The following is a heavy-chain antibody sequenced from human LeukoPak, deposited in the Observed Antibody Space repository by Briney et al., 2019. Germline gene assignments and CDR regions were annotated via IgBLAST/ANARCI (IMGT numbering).Heavy chain of an antibody. D-gene: IGHD3-9*01. CDR1: GFTFSSYA. CDR2: ISGSGGST. Sequence: AGGSLRLSCAASGFTFSSYAMSWVRQAPGKGLEWVSAISGSGGSTYYADSVKGRFTISRDNAKNTLYLQMNTLRVEDTAVYYCTRDLMDYDVSTGLHHYYMDVWGRGTTVTVSS. J-gene: IGHJ6*02. CDR3: TRDLMDYDVSTGLHHYYMDV. V-gene: IGHV3-23*01.